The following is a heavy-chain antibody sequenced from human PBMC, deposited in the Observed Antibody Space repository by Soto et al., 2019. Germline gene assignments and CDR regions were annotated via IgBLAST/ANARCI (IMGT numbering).Heavy chain of an antibody. CDR3: ARRHNSGSGSYYGGPFDD. Sequence: EVQLLESGGGLVQPGGSLRLSCTASGFTFSNYAMSWVRQAPGKGLEWLSGVSGSGGSSFHANSVKGRFTISRDNSKGKLYLTMDRVRTDEQAGYYRARRHNSGSGSYYGGPFDDWGQGTLVTVSS. CDR2: VSGSGGSS. CDR1: GFTFSNYA. D-gene: IGHD3-10*01. V-gene: IGHV3-23*01. J-gene: IGHJ4*02.